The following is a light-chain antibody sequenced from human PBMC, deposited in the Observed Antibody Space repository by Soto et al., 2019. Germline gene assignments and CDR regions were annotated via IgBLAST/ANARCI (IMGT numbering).Light chain of an antibody. V-gene: IGLV2-14*01. Sequence: QSVLTQPASVSGSPGQSIAISCTGTSSDVGGYKYVSWYQQHPGKAPKLMIYDVSNRPSGVSDRFSGSKSGNTASLTISGLQADDEADYYSTSYTSSSTYVSGTGTNVTVL. CDR1: SSDVGGYKY. CDR3: TSYTSSSTYV. CDR2: DVS. J-gene: IGLJ1*01.